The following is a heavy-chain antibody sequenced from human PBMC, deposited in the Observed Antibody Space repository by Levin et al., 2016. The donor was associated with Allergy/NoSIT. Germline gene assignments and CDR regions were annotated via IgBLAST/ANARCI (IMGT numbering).Heavy chain of an antibody. CDR2: INTDNGYT. V-gene: IGHV7-4-1*02. J-gene: IGHJ6*02. CDR3: ARDGIWGYYGVDV. Sequence: ASVKVSCKASGYTFTNYTFNWVKQAPGQGLEWMGWINTDNGYTRYAQGFTGRFVFSVDTSVSTAYLQISGLKGEDSGVYYCARDGIWGYYGVDVWGQGTTVTV. D-gene: IGHD7-27*01. CDR1: GYTFTNYT.